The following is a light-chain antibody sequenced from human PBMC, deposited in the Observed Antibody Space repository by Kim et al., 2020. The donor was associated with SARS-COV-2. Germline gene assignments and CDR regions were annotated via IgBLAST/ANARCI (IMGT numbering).Light chain of an antibody. CDR1: SLATYY. J-gene: IGLJ1*01. CDR3: NSRDSSGYHLTNV. CDR2: GKN. Sequence: SSELTQDPAVSVALGQTVRITCQGDSLATYYASWYQQKPGQAPVLVFYGKNNRPSGIPDRFSGSSSGNTASLTITGAQAEDEADYYCNSRDSSGYHLTNVFGTGTKVTVL. V-gene: IGLV3-19*01.